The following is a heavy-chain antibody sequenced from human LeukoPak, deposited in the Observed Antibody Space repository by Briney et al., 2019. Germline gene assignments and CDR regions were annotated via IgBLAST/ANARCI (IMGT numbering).Heavy chain of an antibody. J-gene: IGHJ5*02. V-gene: IGHV1-2*02. CDR2: INPNSGDT. CDR1: GYTFTGYY. D-gene: IGHD3-22*01. CDR3: ARDRTSGYKGFDP. Sequence: ASVKVSCKASGYTFTGYYMQWVRQAPGQGLEWMGWINPNSGDTNYAQKFQGRVTMTRDTSISTAYMELSRLTSDDTAMYYCARDRTSGYKGFDPWGQGTLVTVSS.